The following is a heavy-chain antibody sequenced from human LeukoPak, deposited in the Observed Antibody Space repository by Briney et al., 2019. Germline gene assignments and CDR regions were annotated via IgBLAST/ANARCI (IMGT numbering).Heavy chain of an antibody. V-gene: IGHV4-61*05. D-gene: IGHD6-13*01. Sequence: SETLSLTCTVSGGSISSSSYYWSWIRQPPGKGLEWIGYIYYSGSTNYNPSLKSRVTISVDTSKNQFSLKPSSVTAADTAVYYCARQRIAADIDYWGRGTLVTVSS. CDR2: IYYSGST. CDR1: GGSISSSSYY. CDR3: ARQRIAADIDY. J-gene: IGHJ4*02.